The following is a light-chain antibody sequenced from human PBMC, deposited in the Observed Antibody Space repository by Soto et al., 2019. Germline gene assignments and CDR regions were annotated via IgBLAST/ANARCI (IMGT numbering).Light chain of an antibody. J-gene: IGLJ2*01. Sequence: QSVLTQPPSVTGAPGQRVTISCTGSHSDIGAGYGVHWYQQFPHSAPKLLIYDTTNRPSGVPDRFSGSRSGTSASLAITGLQAEDEADYYCQSFDSSRIGQLFGGGTKLTVL. CDR3: QSFDSSRIGQL. V-gene: IGLV1-40*01. CDR1: HSDIGAGYG. CDR2: DTT.